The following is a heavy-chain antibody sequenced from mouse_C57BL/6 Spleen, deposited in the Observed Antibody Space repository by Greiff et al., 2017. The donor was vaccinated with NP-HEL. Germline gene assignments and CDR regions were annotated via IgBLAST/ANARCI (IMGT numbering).Heavy chain of an antibody. Sequence: VKLQESGPGLVQPSQSLSITCTVSGFSLTSYGVHWVRQSPGKGLEWLGVIWSGGSTDYNAAFISRLSISKDNSKSQVFFKMNSLQADYTAIYYCARKDYGSSYNAMDYWGQGTSVTVSS. D-gene: IGHD1-1*01. J-gene: IGHJ4*01. CDR3: ARKDYGSSYNAMDY. CDR1: GFSLTSYG. CDR2: IWSGGST. V-gene: IGHV2-2*01.